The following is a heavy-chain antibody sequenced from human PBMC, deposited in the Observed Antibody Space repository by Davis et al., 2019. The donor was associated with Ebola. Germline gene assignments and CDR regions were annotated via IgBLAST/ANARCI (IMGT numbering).Heavy chain of an antibody. Sequence: ASVKVSCKASGGTFSSYAISWVRQAPGQGLEWMGIINPSGGSTSYAQKFQGRVTMTRDTSTSTVYMELSSLRSEDTAVYYCARAITGTRALWFDPWGQGTLVTVSS. V-gene: IGHV1-46*01. CDR1: GGTFSSYA. D-gene: IGHD1-7*01. CDR2: INPSGGST. CDR3: ARAITGTRALWFDP. J-gene: IGHJ5*02.